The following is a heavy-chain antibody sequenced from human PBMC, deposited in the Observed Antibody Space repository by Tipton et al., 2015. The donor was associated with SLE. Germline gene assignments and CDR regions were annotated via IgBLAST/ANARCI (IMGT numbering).Heavy chain of an antibody. J-gene: IGHJ3*02. CDR2: IYYSGST. Sequence: TLSLTCTVSGGSISSYYWSWIRQPPGKGLEWIGYIYYSGSTNYNPSLKSRVTISVDTSKNQFSPKLSSVTAADTAVYYCARGVTIFGVVIIGAGAFDIWGQGTMVTVSS. CDR3: ARGVTIFGVVIIGAGAFDI. V-gene: IGHV4-59*01. D-gene: IGHD3-3*01. CDR1: GGSISSYY.